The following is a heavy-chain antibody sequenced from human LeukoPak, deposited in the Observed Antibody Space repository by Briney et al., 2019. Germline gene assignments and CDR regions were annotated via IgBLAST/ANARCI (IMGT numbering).Heavy chain of an antibody. CDR1: GGSFSGYY. D-gene: IGHD6-19*01. CDR2: INHSGST. J-gene: IGHJ2*01. Sequence: SETLSLTCAVYGGSFSGYYWSWIRQPPGKGLEWIGEINHSGSTNYNPSLKSRVTISVDTSKNQFSLKLSSVTAADTAVYYCARRWYSSGWFFWYFDLWGRGTLVTVSS. CDR3: ARRWYSSGWFFWYFDL. V-gene: IGHV4-34*01.